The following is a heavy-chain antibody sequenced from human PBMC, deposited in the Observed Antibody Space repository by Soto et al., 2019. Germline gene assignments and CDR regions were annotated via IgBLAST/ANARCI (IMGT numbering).Heavy chain of an antibody. Sequence: QVQLVESGGGVVQPGRSLRLSCAASGFTFSSYGMHWVRQAPGKGLEWVAVISYDGSNKYYADTVKGRFTISRDNSTNTLHLQMNSLRAEDTSVYYCAKDPRLDILTGTFDYWGQGALVTVSS. CDR3: AKDPRLDILTGTFDY. J-gene: IGHJ4*02. V-gene: IGHV3-30*18. CDR1: GFTFSSYG. CDR2: ISYDGSNK. D-gene: IGHD3-9*01.